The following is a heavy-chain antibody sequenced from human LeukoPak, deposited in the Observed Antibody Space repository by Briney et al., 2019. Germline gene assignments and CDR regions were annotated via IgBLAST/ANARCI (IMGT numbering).Heavy chain of an antibody. CDR3: ARDRSYDFWSGYSTPDY. V-gene: IGHV3-33*01. CDR1: GFTFSSYG. CDR2: IWYDGSNK. Sequence: GGSLRLSCAASGFTFSSYGMHWVRQAPGKGLEWVTVIWYDGSNKYYADSVKGRFTISRDNSKNTLDLQMNSLRAEDTAVYYCARDRSYDFWSGYSTPDYWGQGTLVTVSS. J-gene: IGHJ4*02. D-gene: IGHD3-3*01.